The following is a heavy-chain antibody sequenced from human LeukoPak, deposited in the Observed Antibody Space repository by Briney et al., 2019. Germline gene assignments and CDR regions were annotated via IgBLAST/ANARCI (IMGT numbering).Heavy chain of an antibody. D-gene: IGHD4-17*01. V-gene: IGHV4-59*08. Sequence: PSETLSLTCTVSGGSISSYYWSWIRQPPGKGLEWIGYIYYSGSTNYNPSLKSRVTISVDTSKNQFSLKLSSVTAAETAVYYCARLTVTTLYYYYYMDVWGKGTTVTISS. CDR1: GGSISSYY. CDR3: ARLTVTTLYYYYYMDV. CDR2: IYYSGST. J-gene: IGHJ6*03.